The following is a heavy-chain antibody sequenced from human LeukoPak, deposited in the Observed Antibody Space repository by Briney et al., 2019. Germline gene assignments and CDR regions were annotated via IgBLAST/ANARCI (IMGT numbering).Heavy chain of an antibody. D-gene: IGHD6-13*01. V-gene: IGHV1-2*02. CDR3: ARAAAAGTMIPGRFDY. Sequence: ASVKVSCKASGYTFTGYYMHWVRQAPGQGLEWMGWINPNSGGTNYAQKFQGRGTMTRDTSISTAYMELRRLRSDDTAVYYCARAAAAGTMIPGRFDYWGQGTLVTVSS. CDR1: GYTFTGYY. J-gene: IGHJ4*02. CDR2: INPNSGGT.